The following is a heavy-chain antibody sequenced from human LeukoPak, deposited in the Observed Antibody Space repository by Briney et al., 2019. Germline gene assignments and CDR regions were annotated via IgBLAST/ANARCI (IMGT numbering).Heavy chain of an antibody. CDR1: GGSFSGYY. Sequence: PSETLSLTCAVYGGSFSGYYWSWIRQPPGKGLEWIGEINHSGSTNYNPSLKGRVTISVDTSKNQFSLKLSSVTAADTAVYYCARGLRGYKWPERSEMYYFDYWGQGTLVTVSS. V-gene: IGHV4-34*01. CDR3: ARGLRGYKWPERSEMYYFDY. CDR2: INHSGST. D-gene: IGHD1-1*01. J-gene: IGHJ4*02.